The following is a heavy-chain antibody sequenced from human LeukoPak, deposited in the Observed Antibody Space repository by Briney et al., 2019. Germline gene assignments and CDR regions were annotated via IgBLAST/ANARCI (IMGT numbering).Heavy chain of an antibody. CDR2: IDTDGGDT. V-gene: IGHV3-74*01. CDR3: TRDRYPAARGFDY. J-gene: IGHJ4*02. Sequence: GGSLRLSCAASGFTFSNYWMHWVRQAPGKGLVWVSRIDTDGGDTSYADSVKGRFTISRDNAKNTLYLQMNNLRAEDTAMYYCTRDRYPAARGFDYWGQGTLVTVSS. D-gene: IGHD2-2*01. CDR1: GFTFSNYW.